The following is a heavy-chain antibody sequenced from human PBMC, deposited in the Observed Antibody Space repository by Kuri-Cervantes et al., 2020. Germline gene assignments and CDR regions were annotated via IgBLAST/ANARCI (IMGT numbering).Heavy chain of an antibody. J-gene: IGHJ3*02. Sequence: GESLKISCEASGFTFNTYYMSWVRQAPGRGLEWLSLISSSSSPIYYTDSVRGRFTSSRDNSKNTLSLQMNSLRADDTAVYYCARDSGLKGRDGFDGAFDIWGQGTVVIVSS. CDR3: ARDSGLKGRDGFDGAFDI. CDR1: GFTFNTYY. CDR2: ISSSSSPI. V-gene: IGHV3-48*01. D-gene: IGHD5-24*01.